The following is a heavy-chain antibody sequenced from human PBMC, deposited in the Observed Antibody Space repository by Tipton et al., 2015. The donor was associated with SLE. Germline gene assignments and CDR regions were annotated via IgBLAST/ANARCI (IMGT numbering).Heavy chain of an antibody. V-gene: IGHV4-31*11. J-gene: IGHJ3*02. CDR1: GGSFSGYY. CDR3: ARDRMRVVVKDGFDI. D-gene: IGHD3-22*01. CDR2: IYYSGST. Sequence: TLSLTCAVYGGSFSGYYWSWIRQHPGKGLEWIGYIYYSGSTYYNPSLKSRVTISVDTSKNQFSLKLSSVTAADTAVYYCARDRMRVVVKDGFDIWGPGTMVTVAS.